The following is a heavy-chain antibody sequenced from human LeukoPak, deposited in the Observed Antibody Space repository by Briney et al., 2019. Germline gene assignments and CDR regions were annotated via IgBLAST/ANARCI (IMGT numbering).Heavy chain of an antibody. CDR2: IYYSGST. CDR3: ARGGPWFGELRGYFDY. V-gene: IGHV4-59*01. Sequence: SETLSLTCTVSGGSISSYYWSWIRQPPGKGLEWIGYIYYSGSTNYNPPLKSRVTTSVDTSKNQFSLKLSSVTAADTAVYYCARGGPWFGELRGYFDYWGQGTLVTVSS. CDR1: GGSISSYY. D-gene: IGHD3-10*01. J-gene: IGHJ4*02.